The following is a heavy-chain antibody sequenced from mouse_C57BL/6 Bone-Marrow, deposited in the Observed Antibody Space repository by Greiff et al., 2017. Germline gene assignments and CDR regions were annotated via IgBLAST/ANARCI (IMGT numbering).Heavy chain of an antibody. CDR1: GFNIKDDY. D-gene: IGHD1-1*01. Sequence: VQLQQSGAELVRPGASVKLSCTASGFNIKDDYMHWVKQRPEQGLEWIGWIDPENGDTEYASKFQGKATITADTSSNTAYLQLSSLPSEDTAVYYCTISDTGGYWGQGTTLTVSS. CDR2: IDPENGDT. V-gene: IGHV14-4*01. J-gene: IGHJ2*01. CDR3: TISDTGGY.